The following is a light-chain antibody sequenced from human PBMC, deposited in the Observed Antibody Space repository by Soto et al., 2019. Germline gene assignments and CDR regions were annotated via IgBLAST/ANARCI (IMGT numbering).Light chain of an antibody. CDR1: QSVSSY. CDR2: DAS. Sequence: EIVLTHSPATLSLSPGERATLSCRASQSVSSYLAWYQQKPGQAPRLLIYDASNRATGIPARFSGSGSGTEFTLTISSLHSEDFAVYHCQQYYNWWTFGQGTKVDIK. J-gene: IGKJ1*01. V-gene: IGKV3-11*01. CDR3: QQYYNWWT.